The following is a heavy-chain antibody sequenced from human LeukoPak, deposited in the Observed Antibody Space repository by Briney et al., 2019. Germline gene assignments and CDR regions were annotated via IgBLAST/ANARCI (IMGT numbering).Heavy chain of an antibody. CDR3: ARDQPVVVYCGGDCYSDY. CDR1: GFTFSDYW. Sequence: GGSLRLSCAASGFTFSDYWMHWVRQAPGKGLVWVSHINADEDRAAYADSVKGRFTISRDNAKNSLYLQMNSLRAEDTAVYYCARDQPVVVYCGGDCYSDYWGQGTLVTVSS. D-gene: IGHD2-21*02. J-gene: IGHJ4*02. V-gene: IGHV3-74*01. CDR2: INADEDRA.